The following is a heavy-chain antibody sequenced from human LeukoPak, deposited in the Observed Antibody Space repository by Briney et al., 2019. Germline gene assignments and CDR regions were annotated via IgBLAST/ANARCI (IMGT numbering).Heavy chain of an antibody. J-gene: IGHJ4*02. D-gene: IGHD3-3*01. CDR1: GFTLSNFW. V-gene: IGHV3-74*01. Sequence: PGGSLRLSCAASGFTLSNFWMHWVRQAPGKGLVWVSRIKADGVTTNYADSVKGRFTISRDNAKNTLYLQMDSLRAEDTAVYYCARTYDFWTGFQYYFDYWGQGTLVTVSS. CDR2: IKADGVTT. CDR3: ARTYDFWTGFQYYFDY.